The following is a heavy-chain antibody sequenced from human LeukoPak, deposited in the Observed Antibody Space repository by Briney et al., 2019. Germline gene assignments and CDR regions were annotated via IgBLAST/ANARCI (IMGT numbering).Heavy chain of an antibody. CDR3: ASPRRYYGDYYSY. CDR1: GGSISSSSYY. Sequence: SETLSLTCTVSGGSISSSSYYWGWIRQPPGKGLEWIGSTYYSGSAYYNPSLKSRVTISVDTSKNQFSLKLSSVTAADTAVYYCASPRRYYGDYYSYWGQGTLVTVSS. J-gene: IGHJ4*02. CDR2: TYYSGSA. V-gene: IGHV4-39*01. D-gene: IGHD4-17*01.